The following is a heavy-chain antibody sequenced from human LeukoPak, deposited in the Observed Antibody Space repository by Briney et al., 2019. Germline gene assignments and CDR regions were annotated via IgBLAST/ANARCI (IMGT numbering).Heavy chain of an antibody. CDR3: ARISPTWYYYDSSGRMGAFDI. V-gene: IGHV1-18*01. J-gene: IGHJ3*02. D-gene: IGHD3-22*01. CDR1: GYTFTSYG. CDR2: ISAYNGNT. Sequence: EASVKVSCKASGYTFTSYGISWVRQAPGQGLEWMGWISAYNGNTNYAQKLQGRVTMTTDTSTSTAYMELRSLRSDDTAVYYCARISPTWYYYDSSGRMGAFDIWGQRTMVTVSS.